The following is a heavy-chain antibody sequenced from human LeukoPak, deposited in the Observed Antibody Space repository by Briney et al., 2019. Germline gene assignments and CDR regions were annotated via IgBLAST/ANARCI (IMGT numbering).Heavy chain of an antibody. J-gene: IGHJ3*02. Sequence: GGSLRLSCAASGFTFSNAWMSWVRQAPGKGLEWVSAISGSGGSTYYADSVKGRFTISRDNSKNTLYLQMNSLRAEDTAVYYCAKDPLPGIYYYDSSGPSAAHDAFDIWGQGTMVTVSS. CDR1: GFTFSNAW. CDR2: ISGSGGST. CDR3: AKDPLPGIYYYDSSGPSAAHDAFDI. V-gene: IGHV3-23*01. D-gene: IGHD3-22*01.